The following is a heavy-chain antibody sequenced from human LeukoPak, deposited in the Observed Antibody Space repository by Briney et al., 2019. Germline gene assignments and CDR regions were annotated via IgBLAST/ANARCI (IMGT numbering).Heavy chain of an antibody. CDR2: IYTSGST. J-gene: IGHJ2*01. D-gene: IGHD2-2*01. V-gene: IGHV4-4*07. CDR3: VREPIVVVPAAFAGAPRSSDL. CDR1: GGSISSYY. Sequence: TSQTLSLTCTVSGGSISSYYWSWIRQPAGKGLEWIGRIYTSGSTNYNPSLKSRVTMSVDTSKNQFSLKLSAVTAADTAVYYCVREPIVVVPAAFAGAPRSSDLCGGGTLWSVSS.